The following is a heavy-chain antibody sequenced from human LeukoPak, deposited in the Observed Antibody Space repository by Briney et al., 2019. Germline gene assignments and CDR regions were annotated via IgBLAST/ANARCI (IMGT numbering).Heavy chain of an antibody. D-gene: IGHD2-15*01. CDR2: ISYDGSNK. J-gene: IGHJ4*02. V-gene: IGHV3-30-3*01. CDR3: AGRHCSGGGCYFAGADPFDY. Sequence: GGCLRLSCAASVFTLSSYSMHWVRQAQSKGLEWVAVISYDGSNKYYADSVKGRFTISRDNSKNTLYLQMNSLRAEDTAVYYCAGRHCSGGGCYFAGADPFDYWGQGTLVTVSS. CDR1: VFTLSSYS.